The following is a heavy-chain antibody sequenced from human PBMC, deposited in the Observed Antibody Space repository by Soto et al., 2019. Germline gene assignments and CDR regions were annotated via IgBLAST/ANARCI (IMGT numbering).Heavy chain of an antibody. Sequence: QVQLLESGPGLVKPSQTLSLTCTVSGGSISSGGYYWSWIRQLPGKVLEWIGYISNSGSTYYNPSLKSRVTISLDPSKNHFALKLSSVTAADTAVYYCARSSQSWFFDLWGRGILVTVSS. CDR3: ARSSQSWFFDL. D-gene: IGHD4-4*01. J-gene: IGHJ2*01. CDR2: ISNSGST. CDR1: GGSISSGGYY. V-gene: IGHV4-31*03.